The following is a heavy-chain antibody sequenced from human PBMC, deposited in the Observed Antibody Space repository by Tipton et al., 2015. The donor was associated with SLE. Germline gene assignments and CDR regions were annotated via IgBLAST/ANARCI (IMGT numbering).Heavy chain of an antibody. CDR3: ARGAPITMAPDAFDI. CDR2: INHSGST. J-gene: IGHJ3*02. D-gene: IGHD3-10*01. Sequence: TLSLTCAVYGGSFSGYYWSWIRQPPGKGLEWIGEINHSGSTNYNPSLKSRVTTSVDTSKNQFSLKLSSVTAADTAVYYCARGAPITMAPDAFDIWGQGTMVTVSS. CDR1: GGSFSGYY. V-gene: IGHV4-34*01.